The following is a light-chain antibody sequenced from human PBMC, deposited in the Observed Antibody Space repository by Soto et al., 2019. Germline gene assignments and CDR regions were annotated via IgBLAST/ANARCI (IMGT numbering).Light chain of an antibody. CDR2: GAS. CDR3: QQYGSSPRFT. J-gene: IGKJ3*01. V-gene: IGKV3-20*01. Sequence: EIVLTQSPGTLSLSPGERATLSCRASQSIASSYLAWFQQKPGQAPRLLLYGASRRATGIPDRFSGSGSRTDFTLIITRLEPEDFAVYYCQQYGSSPRFTFGPGTKVDIK. CDR1: QSIASSY.